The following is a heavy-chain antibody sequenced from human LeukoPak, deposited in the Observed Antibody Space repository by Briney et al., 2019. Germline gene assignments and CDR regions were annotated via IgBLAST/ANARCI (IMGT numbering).Heavy chain of an antibody. CDR1: GGSISSSSYY. J-gene: IGHJ5*02. CDR2: IYYSGST. Sequence: SETLSLTCTVSGGSISSSSYYWGWIRQPPGKGLEWIGSIYYSGSTYYNPSLKSRVTISVDTSKTQFSLKLSSVTAADTAVYYCARWNIVVVVAARVSWFDPWGQGTLVTVSS. CDR3: ARWNIVVVVAARVSWFDP. V-gene: IGHV4-39*07. D-gene: IGHD2-15*01.